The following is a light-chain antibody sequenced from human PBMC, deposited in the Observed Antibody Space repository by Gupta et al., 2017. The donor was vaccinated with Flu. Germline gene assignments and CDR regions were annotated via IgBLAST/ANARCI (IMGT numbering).Light chain of an antibody. Sequence: VTAGKPTSICCKSRQRCRNSDGKNYLSWYQQKPGQPPQLLIYEGSNRDSGVPERFSGSGSGTDFTLKISRVEAEDVGVYYCKQSLHSPRTFGQGTKVEVK. CDR3: KQSLHSPRT. V-gene: IGKV2D-29*01. CDR2: EGS. CDR1: QRCRNSDGKNY. J-gene: IGKJ2*01.